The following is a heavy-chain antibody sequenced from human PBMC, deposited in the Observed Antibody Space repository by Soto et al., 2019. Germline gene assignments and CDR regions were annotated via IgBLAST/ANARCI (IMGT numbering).Heavy chain of an antibody. Sequence: QVQLVQSGAEEKKPGSSAKVSCKASGYTFTSYAMHWVRQAPGQRLEWMGWINAGNGNTKYSQKFQGRVTITRDTSASTSYMELSSLRSEDTAVYYCAREWGQPVGFDPWGQGTLVTVSS. CDR2: INAGNGNT. D-gene: IGHD3-16*01. CDR3: AREWGQPVGFDP. J-gene: IGHJ5*02. CDR1: GYTFTSYA. V-gene: IGHV1-3*05.